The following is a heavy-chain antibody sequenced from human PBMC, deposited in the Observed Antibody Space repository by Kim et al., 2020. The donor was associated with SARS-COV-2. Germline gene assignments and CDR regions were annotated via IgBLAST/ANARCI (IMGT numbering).Heavy chain of an antibody. CDR3: ARAQSGSYYTPFDY. V-gene: IGHV3-30*01. D-gene: IGHD1-26*01. J-gene: IGHJ4*02. Sequence: ADSVKGRFTISRDNSKNTLYLQMNSLRAEDTAVYYCARAQSGSYYTPFDYWGQGTLVTVSS.